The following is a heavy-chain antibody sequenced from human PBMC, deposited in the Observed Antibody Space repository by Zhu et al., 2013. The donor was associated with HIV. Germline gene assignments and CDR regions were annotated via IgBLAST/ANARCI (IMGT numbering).Heavy chain of an antibody. CDR2: MNPNSGNT. J-gene: IGHJ5*02. V-gene: IGHV1-8*01. Sequence: QVQLEQSGSEVKKPGASVKVACKASGYTFTNYDIFWVRQAAGQGLEWMGWMNPNSGNTGYAQKFQGRVTMTRNTSISTAYMELSSLRSEDTAVYYCARVDYHFWSGYFNWFDPWGQGTLVTVSS. CDR1: GYTFTNYD. D-gene: IGHD3-3*01. CDR3: ARVDYHFWSGYFNWFDP.